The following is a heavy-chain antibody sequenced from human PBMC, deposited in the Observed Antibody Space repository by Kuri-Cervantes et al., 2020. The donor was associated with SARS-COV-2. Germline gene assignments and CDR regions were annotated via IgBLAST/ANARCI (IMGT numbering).Heavy chain of an antibody. Sequence: SVKVSCKASGGTFSGYGISWVRQAPGQGLEWMGGIIPIFGTANYAQKFQGRVTITTDESTSTAYMELSSLRSEDTAVYYCTRDDFWSGYYRDWGQGTLVTVSS. CDR2: IIPIFGTA. J-gene: IGHJ4*02. CDR3: TRDDFWSGYYRD. V-gene: IGHV1-69*05. CDR1: GGTFSGYG. D-gene: IGHD3-3*01.